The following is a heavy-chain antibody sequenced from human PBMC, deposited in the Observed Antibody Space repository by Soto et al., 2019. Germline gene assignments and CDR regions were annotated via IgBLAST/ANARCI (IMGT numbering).Heavy chain of an antibody. D-gene: IGHD2-2*01. CDR2: INPSGGST. V-gene: IGHV1-46*01. Sequence: GASVKVSCKASGYTFTSYYMHWVRQAPGQGLEWMGIINPSGGSTSYAQKFQGRVTMTRDTSTSTVYMELSSLRSEDTAVYYCARECVVVPSALYYFDYWGQGALVIGSS. J-gene: IGHJ4*02. CDR3: ARECVVVPSALYYFDY. CDR1: GYTFTSYY.